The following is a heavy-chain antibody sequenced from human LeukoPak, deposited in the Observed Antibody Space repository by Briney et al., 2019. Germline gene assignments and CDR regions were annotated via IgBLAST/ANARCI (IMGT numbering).Heavy chain of an antibody. J-gene: IGHJ6*03. CDR3: ARDLPHPHADYYYYMDV. V-gene: IGHV4-59*01. CDR2: IYYSGST. Sequence: PSETLSLTCTVSGGSISSYYWSWIRQPPGKGLEWIGYIYYSGSTNYNPSLKSRVTISVDTSKNQFSLKLSSVTAADTAVYYCARDLPHPHADYYYYMDVWGKGTTVTVSS. CDR1: GGSISSYY.